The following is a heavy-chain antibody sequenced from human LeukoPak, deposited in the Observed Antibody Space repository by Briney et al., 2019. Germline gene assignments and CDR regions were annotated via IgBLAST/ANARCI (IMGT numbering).Heavy chain of an antibody. CDR2: IYYSGST. CDR3: ARGVDTMKVVARAGDWFDP. J-gene: IGHJ5*02. Sequence: IPSETLSLXCTVSGGSISSYYWSWIRQPPGKGLEWIGYIYYSGSTNYNPSLKSRVTISVDTSKNQFSLNLSSVTAADTAVYYCARGVDTMKVVARAGDWFDPWGQGTLVTVSS. D-gene: IGHD3-22*01. CDR1: GGSISSYY. V-gene: IGHV4-59*01.